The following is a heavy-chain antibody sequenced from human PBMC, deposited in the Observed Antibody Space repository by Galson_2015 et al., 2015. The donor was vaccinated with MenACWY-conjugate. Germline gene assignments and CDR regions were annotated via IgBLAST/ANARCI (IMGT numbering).Heavy chain of an antibody. CDR2: ISAYNGNT. CDR3: ERDHCSSTSCYLNWFDP. V-gene: IGHV1-18*04. J-gene: IGHJ5*02. CDR1: GYTFTSYG. Sequence: SVKVSCKASGYTFTSYGISWVRQAPGQGLEWMGWISAYNGNTNYAQKLQGRVTMTTDTSTSTAYMELRSLRSDDTAVYYCERDHCSSTSCYLNWFDPWGQGTLVTVSS. D-gene: IGHD2-2*01.